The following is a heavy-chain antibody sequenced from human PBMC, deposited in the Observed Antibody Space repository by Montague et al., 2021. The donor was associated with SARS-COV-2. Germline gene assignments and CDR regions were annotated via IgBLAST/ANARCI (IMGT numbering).Heavy chain of an antibody. Sequence: SETLSLTCSVSDASISTSNYYGGLRQPPAKGLEWIASIHFTGTTYYKPSPKSRVTISVDTSKNQFSLQLTSLTAADTAIYFCARDRKDGYDRFFDSWGQGTLVTVSS. CDR1: DASISTSNY. CDR2: IHFTGTT. D-gene: IGHD5-12*01. V-gene: IGHV4-39*07. CDR3: ARDRKDGYDRFFDS. J-gene: IGHJ4*02.